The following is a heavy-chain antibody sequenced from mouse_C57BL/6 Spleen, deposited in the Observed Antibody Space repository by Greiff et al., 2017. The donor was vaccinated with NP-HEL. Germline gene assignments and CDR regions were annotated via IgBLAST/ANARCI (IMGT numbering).Heavy chain of an antibody. V-gene: IGHV1-69*01. CDR1: GYTFTSYW. Sequence: VQLQQPGAELVMPGASVKLSCKASGYTFTSYWMHWVKQRPGQGLEWIGEIDPSDSYTNYNQKFKGKSTLTVDKSSSTAYMQLSSLTSEDSAVYYCARWSFYGSRYFDVWGTGTTVTVSS. CDR3: ARWSFYGSRYFDV. J-gene: IGHJ1*03. D-gene: IGHD1-1*01. CDR2: IDPSDSYT.